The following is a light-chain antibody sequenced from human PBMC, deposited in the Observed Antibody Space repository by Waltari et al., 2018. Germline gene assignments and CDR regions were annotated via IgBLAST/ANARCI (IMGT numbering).Light chain of an antibody. Sequence: DVVMTQSPLSLPITPGQPASISCRSSQSLVHSNGNTYLSWYQQKPGQPPRRLIYEVSNQDSGVPDRFSGSGAGTDFTLKISRVKAEDVGVYYCGQGTHLPPTFGQGTKVEIK. J-gene: IGKJ1*01. CDR2: EVS. CDR3: GQGTHLPPT. V-gene: IGKV2-30*02. CDR1: QSLVHSNGNTY.